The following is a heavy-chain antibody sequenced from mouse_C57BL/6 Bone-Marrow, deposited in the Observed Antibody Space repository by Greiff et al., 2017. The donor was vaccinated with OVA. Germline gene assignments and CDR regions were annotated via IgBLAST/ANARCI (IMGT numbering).Heavy chain of an antibody. Sequence: EVKLMESGGDLVKPGGSLTLSCAASGFTFSSYGMSWVRQTPDKRLEWVATISSGGSYTYYPDSVKGRFTISRDNAKNTLYLQMSSLKSEDTAMYYCSRNKKSYYYPGAGFSYWGQGTLFSVSA. D-gene: IGHD2-1*01. CDR3: SRNKKSYYYPGAGFSY. CDR1: GFTFSSYG. CDR2: ISSGGSYT. V-gene: IGHV5-6*01. J-gene: IGHJ3*01.